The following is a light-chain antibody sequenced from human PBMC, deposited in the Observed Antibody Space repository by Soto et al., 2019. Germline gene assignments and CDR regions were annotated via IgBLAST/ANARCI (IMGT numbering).Light chain of an antibody. CDR1: SSDIGGYRY. V-gene: IGLV2-14*01. CDR2: EVS. Sequence: QSALTQPASVSGSPGQSITISCTGTSSDIGGYRYVSWYQQHPDKAPKLMIYEVSHRPSGVSDRFSGSKSGNTASLNISGLQAEDEADYYCSSFTTTNTPYVFGPGTKVTV. J-gene: IGLJ1*01. CDR3: SSFTTTNTPYV.